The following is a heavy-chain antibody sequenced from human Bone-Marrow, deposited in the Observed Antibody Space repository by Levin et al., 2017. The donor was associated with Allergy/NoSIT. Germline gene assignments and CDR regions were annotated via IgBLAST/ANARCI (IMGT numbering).Heavy chain of an antibody. CDR2: IYYSGTP. J-gene: IGHJ5*02. CDR3: ARRLTDRSDYFNNWFDT. V-gene: IGHV4-30-4*01. CDR1: GGSISSGDYY. D-gene: IGHD3-22*01. Sequence: NPSETLSLTCTVSGGSISSGDYYWSWIRQPPGKGLEWIGYIYYSGTPYYNPSLKSRVTISVDTSKNQFSLKLTSVTDADTAVYYCARRLTDRSDYFNNWFDTWGQGTLVTVSS.